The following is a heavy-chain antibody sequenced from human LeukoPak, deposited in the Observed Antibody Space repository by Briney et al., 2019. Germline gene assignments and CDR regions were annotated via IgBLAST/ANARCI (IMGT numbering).Heavy chain of an antibody. J-gene: IGHJ3*02. CDR2: IYSGGST. D-gene: IGHD1-14*01. V-gene: IGHV3-53*01. CDR3: ATTATPGSFAFDI. Sequence: PGGSLRLSCAASGFTVSSNYMSWVRQAPGKGLEWVSVIYSGGSTYYADSVKGRFTVPRDNSKNTLYLQMNSLRAEDTAVYYCATTATPGSFAFDIWGQGTMVTVSS. CDR1: GFTVSSNY.